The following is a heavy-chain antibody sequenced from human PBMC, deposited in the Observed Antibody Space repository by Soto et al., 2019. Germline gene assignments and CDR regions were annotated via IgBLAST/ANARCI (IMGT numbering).Heavy chain of an antibody. Sequence: PGGSLRLSCAASGFTFSSYAMHWVRQAPGKGLEWVAVISYDGSNKYYADSVKGRFTISRDNSKNTLYLQMNSLRAEDTAVYYCARDKLELSRYYYYYGMDVWGQGTTVTVSS. J-gene: IGHJ6*02. D-gene: IGHD1-7*01. CDR3: ARDKLELSRYYYYYGMDV. CDR2: ISYDGSNK. CDR1: GFTFSSYA. V-gene: IGHV3-30-3*01.